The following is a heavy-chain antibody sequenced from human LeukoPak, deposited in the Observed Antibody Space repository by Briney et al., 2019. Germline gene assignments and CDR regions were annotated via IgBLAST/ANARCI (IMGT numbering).Heavy chain of an antibody. CDR1: GFTFSSYE. CDR2: ISSRGSTI. D-gene: IGHD5-24*01. V-gene: IGHV3-48*03. J-gene: IGHJ3*02. CDR3: ATVSDGYNRYKSAFDI. Sequence: GGSLRLSCAASGFTFSSYEMNWVRQAPGKGLEWVSYISSRGSTIYYADSVKGRFTISRDNAKNSLYLQMNSLRAEDTAVYYCATVSDGYNRYKSAFDIWGQGTMVTVSS.